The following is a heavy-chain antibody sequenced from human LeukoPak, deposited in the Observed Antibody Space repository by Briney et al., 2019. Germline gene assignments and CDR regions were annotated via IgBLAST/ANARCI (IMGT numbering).Heavy chain of an antibody. CDR2: IVVGSGNT. Sequence: SVKVSCKASGFTFTSSAVQWVRQARGQRLEWIGWIVVGSGNTNYAHKFQERVTITRDMSTSTAYMELSSLRSEDTAVYYCAAPKEGSGWYQTWGQGTLVTVSS. CDR1: GFTFTSSA. J-gene: IGHJ4*02. V-gene: IGHV1-58*01. D-gene: IGHD6-19*01. CDR3: AAPKEGSGWYQT.